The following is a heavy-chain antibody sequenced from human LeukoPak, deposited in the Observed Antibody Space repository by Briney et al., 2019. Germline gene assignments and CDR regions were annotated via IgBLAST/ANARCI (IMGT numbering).Heavy chain of an antibody. J-gene: IGHJ3*02. CDR1: GGSISSYY. CDR2: IYYSGST. D-gene: IGHD3-10*01. V-gene: IGHV4-59*01. Sequence: PSETLSLTCTVSGGSISSYYWSWIRQPPGKGLEWIGYIYYSGSTNYNPSLKSRVTISVDTSKNQFSLKLSSVTAADTAVYYCARGDGFAFDIWGRGTMVTVSS. CDR3: ARGDGFAFDI.